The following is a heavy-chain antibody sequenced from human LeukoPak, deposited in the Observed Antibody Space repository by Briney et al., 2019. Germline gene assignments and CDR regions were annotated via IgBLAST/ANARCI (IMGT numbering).Heavy chain of an antibody. J-gene: IGHJ5*02. CDR2: ISAYNGNT. CDR3: ARGVGYCSGGSCYSARWFDP. Sequence: ASVKVSCKASGYTFTSYGISWVRQAPGQGLEWMGWISAYNGNTNYALKFRGRVTMTRNTSISTAYMELSSLRSEDTAVYYCARGVGYCSGGSCYSARWFDPWGQGTLVTVSS. D-gene: IGHD2-15*01. V-gene: IGHV1-18*01. CDR1: GYTFTSYG.